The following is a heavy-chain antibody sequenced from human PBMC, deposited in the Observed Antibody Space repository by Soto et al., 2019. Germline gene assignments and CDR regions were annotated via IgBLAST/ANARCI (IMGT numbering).Heavy chain of an antibody. CDR3: TTDLVGATAYYFDY. D-gene: IGHD1-26*01. Sequence: EVQLVESGGGLVKPGGSLRLSCAASGFTFSNAWMSWVRQAPGKGLEWVGRIKSKTDGGTTDYAAPVKGRFTISRDDSKNTLYLQMNSLKTEDTAVYYCTTDLVGATAYYFDYWGQGTLVTVSS. J-gene: IGHJ4*02. V-gene: IGHV3-15*01. CDR1: GFTFSNAW. CDR2: IKSKTDGGTT.